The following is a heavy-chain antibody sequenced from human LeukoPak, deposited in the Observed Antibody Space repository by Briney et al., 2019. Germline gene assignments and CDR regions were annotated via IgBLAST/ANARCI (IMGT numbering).Heavy chain of an antibody. V-gene: IGHV5-51*01. CDR3: ARSRGMVASYFDY. D-gene: IGHD5-12*01. J-gene: IGHJ4*02. CDR2: IYPGDSDT. Sequence: GESLKISCRVSGYSFTSYWIGWVRQMPGKGLEWMGIIYPGDSDTRYSPSFQGQVTISADKSISTAYLQWSSLKASDTAMYYCARSRGMVASYFDYWGQGTLVTVSS. CDR1: GYSFTSYW.